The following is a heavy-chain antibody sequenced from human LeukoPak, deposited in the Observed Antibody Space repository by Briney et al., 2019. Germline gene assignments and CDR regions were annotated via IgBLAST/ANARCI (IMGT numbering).Heavy chain of an antibody. D-gene: IGHD7-27*01. CDR1: GFSFSSYS. V-gene: IGHV3-48*01. CDR2: ISSGSRTI. CDR3: ARESITGDRDFDY. Sequence: PGGSLRLSCAASGFSFSSYSMNWVRQAPGRGLGWISYISSGSRTIFYADSVKGRFTISRDNAKNSLYLLMNSLRADDTAVYYCARESITGDRDFDYWGQGTLITVSS. J-gene: IGHJ4*02.